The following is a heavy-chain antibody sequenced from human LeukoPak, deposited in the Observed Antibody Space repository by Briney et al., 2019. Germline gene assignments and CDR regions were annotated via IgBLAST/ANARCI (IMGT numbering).Heavy chain of an antibody. V-gene: IGHV4-39*07. J-gene: IGHJ4*02. D-gene: IGHD3-22*01. CDR3: ARYDSSGCFDY. CDR1: GGSISSSSYY. CDR2: IYYSGST. Sequence: PSETLSLTCTVSGGSISSSSYYWGWIRQPPGKGLEWIGSIYYSGSTYYNPSLKSRVTISVDTSKNQFSLKLSSVTAADTAVYYCARYDSSGCFDYWGQGTLVTVSS.